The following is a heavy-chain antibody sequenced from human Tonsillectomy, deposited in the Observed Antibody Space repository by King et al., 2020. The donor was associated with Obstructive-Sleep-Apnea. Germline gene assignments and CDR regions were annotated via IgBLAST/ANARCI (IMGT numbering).Heavy chain of an antibody. CDR1: GYSISSGYY. CDR3: ARVVDTAMVMSP. CDR2: IYHSGST. D-gene: IGHD5-18*01. J-gene: IGHJ5*02. Sequence: QLQESGPGLVKPSETLSLTCTVSGYSISSGYYWGWIQQPPGKGLEWIGSIYHSGSTYYNPSLKSRVTISVDTSKNQFSLKLSSVTAADTAVYYCARVVDTAMVMSPWGQGTLVTVSS. V-gene: IGHV4-38-2*02.